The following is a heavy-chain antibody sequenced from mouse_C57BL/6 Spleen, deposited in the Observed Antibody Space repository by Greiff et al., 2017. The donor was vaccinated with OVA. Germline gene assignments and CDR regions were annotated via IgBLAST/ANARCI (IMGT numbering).Heavy chain of an antibody. CDR1: GYAFSSSW. Sequence: QVQLQQSGPELVKPGASVKISCKASGYAFSSSWMNWVKQRPGKGLEWIGRIYPGDGDTNYNGKFKGKATLTADKSSSTAYMQLSSLTSEDSAVYFCASVSWDYWGQGTSVTVSS. V-gene: IGHV1-82*01. CDR2: IYPGDGDT. J-gene: IGHJ4*01. CDR3: ASVSWDY.